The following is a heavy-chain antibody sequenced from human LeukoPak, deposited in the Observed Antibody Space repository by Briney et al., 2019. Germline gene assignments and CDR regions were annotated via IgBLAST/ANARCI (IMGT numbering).Heavy chain of an antibody. D-gene: IGHD6-19*01. V-gene: IGHV3-74*01. J-gene: IGHJ4*02. CDR1: GFTFSSYW. Sequence: GESLRLSCAASGFTFSSYWMHWVRQAPGKGLVWVSRVNPQGSGTSYTDSVKGRFTISRDNAKDALHLRMDNLRVEDTAAYYCARARWSSTGWFLGYWGQGTLVTVSS. CDR3: ARARWSSTGWFLGY. CDR2: VNPQGSGT.